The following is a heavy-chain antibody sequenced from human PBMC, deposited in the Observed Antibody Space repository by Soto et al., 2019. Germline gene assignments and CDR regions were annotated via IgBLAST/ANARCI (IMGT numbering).Heavy chain of an antibody. Sequence: QVQLQESGPGLVKPSQTLSLTCAVSGGSITSGDYYWSWIRQPPGKGLEWIGYIYYSGGSTYYSPSLRSRVAISMDTSKNQFSLILSAVTAADTAVYYCARAVYCRSASCSNWFDTWGQGTLVTVSS. J-gene: IGHJ5*02. CDR1: GGSITSGDYY. V-gene: IGHV4-30-4*01. CDR3: ARAVYCRSASCSNWFDT. D-gene: IGHD2-2*01. CDR2: IYYSGGST.